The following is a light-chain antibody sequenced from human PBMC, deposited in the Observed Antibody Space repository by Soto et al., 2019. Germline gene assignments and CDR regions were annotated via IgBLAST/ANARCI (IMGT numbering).Light chain of an antibody. J-gene: IGKJ3*01. CDR2: DAY. CDR3: QKSDHLPL. V-gene: IGKV1-33*01. CDR1: QDIGNS. Sequence: DIQMTQSPPSLSASVGDRVTITCQASQDIGNSLNWYQHKPGEAPKLVIYDAYNLETGVPSTFSGSGYGTDFTFIISSLRPEDIATYYCQKSDHLPLFGPGTKVDIK.